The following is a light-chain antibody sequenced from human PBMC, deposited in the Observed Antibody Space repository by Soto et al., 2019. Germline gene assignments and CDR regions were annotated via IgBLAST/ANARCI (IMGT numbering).Light chain of an antibody. J-gene: IGKJ1*01. CDR3: LQHNHFPWT. CDR1: QGIRND. V-gene: IGKV1-6*01. Sequence: AIQMTQSPSSLSASVGDRVTITCRASQGIRNDLDWFQQKPGKAPKLLIYAASNLQSGVPARFSGSGSGTDFTLTISSLQPEDFATYFCLQHNHFPWTFGQGTKVDIK. CDR2: AAS.